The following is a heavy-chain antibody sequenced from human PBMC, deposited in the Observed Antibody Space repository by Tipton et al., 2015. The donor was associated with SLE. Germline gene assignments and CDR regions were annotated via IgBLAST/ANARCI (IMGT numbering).Heavy chain of an antibody. CDR1: GYAFINYA. V-gene: IGHV1-18*01. J-gene: IGHJ5*02. CDR3: ARDGSTMDWFDP. D-gene: IGHD5/OR15-5a*01. CDR2: ISTYNGNT. Sequence: QSGAEVKKPGAPVKVSCKASGYAFINYAISWVRQAPGQGLEWMGWISTYNGNTNYAQRIQGRVTMTTDTSTSTAYMELRSLRSDDTAVYYCARDGSTMDWFDPWGQGTLVTVSS.